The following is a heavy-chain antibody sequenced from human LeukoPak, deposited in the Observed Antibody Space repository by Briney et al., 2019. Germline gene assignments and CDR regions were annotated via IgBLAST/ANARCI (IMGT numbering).Heavy chain of an antibody. CDR2: VKQDGTEK. D-gene: IGHD1-14*01. CDR3: ARAGGTRWADY. V-gene: IGHV3-7*01. CDR1: GFTLREYW. J-gene: IGHJ4*02. Sequence: GGSLRLSCEASGFTLREYWMTWVRQAPGRGREWVANVKQDGTEKFYVGSVKGRFTTSRDTGKNSLYLQMNSLRVEDTAIYYCARAGGTRWADYWGQGNLVTVSS.